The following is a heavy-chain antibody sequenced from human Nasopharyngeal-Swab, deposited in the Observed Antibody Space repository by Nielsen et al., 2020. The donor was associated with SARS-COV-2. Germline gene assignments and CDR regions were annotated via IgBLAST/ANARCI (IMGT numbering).Heavy chain of an antibody. D-gene: IGHD3-3*01. V-gene: IGHV1-69*13. Sequence: SVKVSCKASGGTFSSYALSWVRQAPGQGLEWLGGIIPIFGTANYAQKFQGRVTITADESTSTAYMELSSLRSEDTAVYYCAGATIFGVVIIGPITGMDVWGKGTTVTVSS. CDR3: AGATIFGVVIIGPITGMDV. CDR1: GGTFSSYA. J-gene: IGHJ6*04. CDR2: IIPIFGTA.